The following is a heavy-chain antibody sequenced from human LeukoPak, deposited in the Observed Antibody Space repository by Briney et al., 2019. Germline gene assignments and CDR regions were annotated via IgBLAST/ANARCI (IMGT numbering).Heavy chain of an antibody. CDR3: ATTFPYCNSGTCAL. Sequence: GGSLRLSCAASGFTFSNYAMQWVRQAPGKGLEYVSVISSNGGTTYYADSVKGRITISRDNAANSLYLQMDSLRAEDTAVYYCATTFPYCNSGTCALGGQGTLVTVSS. V-gene: IGHV3-64*02. J-gene: IGHJ4*02. CDR2: ISSNGGTT. D-gene: IGHD2-15*01. CDR1: GFTFSNYA.